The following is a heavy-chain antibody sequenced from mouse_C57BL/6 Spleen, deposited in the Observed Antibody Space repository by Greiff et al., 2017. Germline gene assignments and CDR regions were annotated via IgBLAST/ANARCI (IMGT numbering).Heavy chain of an antibody. CDR2: IYWDDDK. V-gene: IGHV8-12*01. J-gene: IGHJ4*01. CDR3: ARNYYGSRGDAMDY. D-gene: IGHD1-1*01. Sequence: QVQLKESGPGILQSSQTLSLTCSFSGFSLSTSGMGVSWIRQPSGKGLEWLAHIYWDDDKRYNPSLKSRLTISKDTSRNQVFLKITSVDTADTATYYCARNYYGSRGDAMDYWGQGTSVTVSS. CDR1: GFSLSTSGMG.